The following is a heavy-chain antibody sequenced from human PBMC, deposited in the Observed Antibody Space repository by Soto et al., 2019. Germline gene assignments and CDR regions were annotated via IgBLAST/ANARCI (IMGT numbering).Heavy chain of an antibody. V-gene: IGHV4-59*12. D-gene: IGHD5-12*01. CDR1: GGSISSYH. CDR3: LSGNSPSST. J-gene: IGHJ5*02. Sequence: PSETLSLTCTVSGGSISSYHWSWIRQPPGKGLEWIGYIYYSGSTNYNPSLKSRVTISVDTSKNQNSLYLQMNSLRVEDTAVYYCLSGNSPSSTWGQGTLVTVSS. CDR2: IYYSGST.